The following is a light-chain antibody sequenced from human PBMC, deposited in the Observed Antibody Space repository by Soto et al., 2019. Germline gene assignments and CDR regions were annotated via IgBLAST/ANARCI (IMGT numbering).Light chain of an antibody. V-gene: IGKV3-15*01. J-gene: IGKJ4*01. CDR1: QSVSSN. CDR3: QQYNNWPLT. Sequence: EMVMTQSPATLSVSPGERATLSCRASQSVSSNLAWYQQKPGQAPRLLIYGASTRATGIPARFSGSRSGTDFTLTISSLQSEDFAVYYCQQYNNWPLTFGGGTKVEIK. CDR2: GAS.